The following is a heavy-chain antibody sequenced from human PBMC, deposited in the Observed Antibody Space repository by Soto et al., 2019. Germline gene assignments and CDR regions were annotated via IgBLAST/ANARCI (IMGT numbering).Heavy chain of an antibody. Sequence: QVQLVQSGAEVKKPGASVKVSCKASGYTFTSYGISWVRQAPGQGLEWMGWISAYNGNTNYAQKLQGRVTMTTDTATSTAYMGLRRLRSDDTPVYYWARDYGGSGSSGMDVWGQGTTVTVSS. CDR1: GYTFTSYG. D-gene: IGHD4-17*01. CDR3: ARDYGGSGSSGMDV. V-gene: IGHV1-18*01. CDR2: ISAYNGNT. J-gene: IGHJ6*02.